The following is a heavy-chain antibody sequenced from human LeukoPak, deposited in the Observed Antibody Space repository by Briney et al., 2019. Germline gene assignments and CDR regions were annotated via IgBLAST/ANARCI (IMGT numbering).Heavy chain of an antibody. CDR1: GYTFTSYY. D-gene: IGHD2-15*01. CDR3: ASGEVGVVYRAGGRYYYYYHAMDV. V-gene: IGHV1-46*01. J-gene: IGHJ6*02. CDR2: INPSGGST. Sequence: ASVKVSCKASGYTFTSYYMHWVRQAPGQGLEWMGIINPSGGSTSYAQKFQGRVTMTRDTSTSTVYMELRSLRSEDTAVYYCASGEVGVVYRAGGRYYYYYHAMDVWGQGTTVTVSS.